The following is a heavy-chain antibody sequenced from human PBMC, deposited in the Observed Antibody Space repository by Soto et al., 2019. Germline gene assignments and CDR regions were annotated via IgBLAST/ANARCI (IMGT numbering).Heavy chain of an antibody. J-gene: IGHJ6*02. Sequence: ASVKVSCKASGYTFINYYIHWVRQAPGQGLEWLGWINPNSGSTNSAQKFQGSVAMTRDTSISTAYMELTRLTSDDTAVYYCASPLRRGGGPYYYYYGMDVWGQGTTVTVSS. D-gene: IGHD2-15*01. CDR3: ASPLRRGGGPYYYYYGMDV. V-gene: IGHV1-2*02. CDR1: GYTFINYY. CDR2: INPNSGST.